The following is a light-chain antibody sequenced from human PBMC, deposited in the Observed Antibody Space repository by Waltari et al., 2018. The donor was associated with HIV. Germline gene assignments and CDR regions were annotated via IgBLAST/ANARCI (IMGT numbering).Light chain of an antibody. Sequence: DIVLTQSPDSLAVSLGERATINCKSSQSVLYSSNNKNFLAWYQQKPGQPPKLLVYWASSREFGVPDRCSGSEAGTDFTLTISSLQAEDVAVYYCQQYYTTPRTFGPGTTVDIK. CDR3: QQYYTTPRT. CDR1: QSVLYSSNNKNF. V-gene: IGKV4-1*01. CDR2: WAS. J-gene: IGKJ3*01.